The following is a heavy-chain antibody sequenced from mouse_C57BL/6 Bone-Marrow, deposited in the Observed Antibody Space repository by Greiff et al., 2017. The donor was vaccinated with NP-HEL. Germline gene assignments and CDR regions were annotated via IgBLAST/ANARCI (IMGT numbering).Heavy chain of an antibody. V-gene: IGHV6-6*01. D-gene: IGHD2-5*01. J-gene: IGHJ1*03. CDR2: IRNKANNHAT. CDR1: GFTFSDAW. Sequence: DVKLQESGGGLVQPGGSMKLSCAASGFTFSDAWMDWVRQSPEKGLEWVAEIRNKANNHATYYAESVKGRFTISRDDSKSSVYLQMTSLRAEDTGIDYCTRYSNLDWYFEVWGTGTTVTVSS. CDR3: TRYSNLDWYFEV.